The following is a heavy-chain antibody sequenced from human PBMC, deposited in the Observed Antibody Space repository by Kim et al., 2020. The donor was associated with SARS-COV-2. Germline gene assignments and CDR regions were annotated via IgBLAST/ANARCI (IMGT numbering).Heavy chain of an antibody. CDR3: ARRTLWFGELGEFDP. J-gene: IGHJ5*02. V-gene: IGHV4-39*01. CDR1: GGSISSSSYY. D-gene: IGHD3-10*01. CDR2: IYYSGST. Sequence: SETLSLTCTVSGGSISSSSYYWGWIRQPPGKGLEWIGSIYYSGSTYYNPSLKSRVTISVDTSKNQFSLKLSSVTAADTAVYYCARRTLWFGELGEFDPWGQGTLVTVSS.